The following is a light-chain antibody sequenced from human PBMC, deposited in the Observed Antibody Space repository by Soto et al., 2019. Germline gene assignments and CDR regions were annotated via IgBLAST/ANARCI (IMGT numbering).Light chain of an antibody. Sequence: DIQMTQSPSTLSASVGDRATITCRASQSVRNWLAWYQQKPGKAPKILIYDASRLESGVPSRFSGSGVGTEVTLTISSLQPDDFATCYCQQFNNYSYTFGQGTRVEIK. CDR2: DAS. CDR1: QSVRNW. CDR3: QQFNNYSYT. J-gene: IGKJ2*01. V-gene: IGKV1-5*01.